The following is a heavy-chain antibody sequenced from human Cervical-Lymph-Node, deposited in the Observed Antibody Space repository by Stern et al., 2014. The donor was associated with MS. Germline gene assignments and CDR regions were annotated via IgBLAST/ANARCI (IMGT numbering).Heavy chain of an antibody. J-gene: IGHJ5*02. Sequence: VQLVESGAEVMKPGSSVKVSCKASGGTFSKFPSSWVRQAPGQGLEWMGGIFLVFGTPTYGQDVRCRITIPADVSTSTVYMELSSLRSNDTAVYYCALSSETSDRWYSLGYDLWGQGTLVTVSS. CDR3: ALSSETSDRWYSLGYDL. D-gene: IGHD6-13*01. V-gene: IGHV1-69*01. CDR2: IFLVFGTP. CDR1: GGTFSKFP.